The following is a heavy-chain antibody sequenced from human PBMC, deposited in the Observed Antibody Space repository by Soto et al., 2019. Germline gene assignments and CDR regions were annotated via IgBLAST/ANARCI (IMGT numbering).Heavy chain of an antibody. J-gene: IGHJ5*02. CDR1: GDSVSSNSAA. CDR3: VRDYYGSGSTNWFDP. V-gene: IGHV6-1*01. D-gene: IGHD3-10*01. CDR2: TYYRSKWYN. Sequence: PSQTLSLTCAISGDSVSSNSAAWNWIRQSPSRGLEWLGRTYYRSKWYNDYAISVKNRMIINLDTSKNQFSLQLNSVTPEDTAVYYCVRDYYGSGSTNWFDPWGQGTLVTVSS.